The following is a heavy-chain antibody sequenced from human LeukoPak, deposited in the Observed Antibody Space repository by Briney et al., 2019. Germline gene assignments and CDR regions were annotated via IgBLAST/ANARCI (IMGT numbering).Heavy chain of an antibody. V-gene: IGHV3-48*03. CDR2: ISSSGSTI. J-gene: IGHJ6*03. D-gene: IGHD1-26*01. CDR3: ARDRAVIVGAPPRYYYYYMDV. Sequence: GGSLRLSCAASGFTFSSYEMNWVRQAPGKGLEWVSYISSSGSTIYYADSVKGRFTISRDNSKNTLYLQMNSLRAEDTAVYYCARDRAVIVGAPPRYYYYYMDVWGKGTTVTVSS. CDR1: GFTFSSYE.